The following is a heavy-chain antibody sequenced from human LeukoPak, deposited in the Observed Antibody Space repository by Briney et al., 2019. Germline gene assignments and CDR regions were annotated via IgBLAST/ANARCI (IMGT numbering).Heavy chain of an antibody. Sequence: GGSLRLSCAASGFTFSSYEMNWVRQAPGKGLEWVSYISSIGSTIYYADSVKGRFTISRDNAKNSLYLQMNSLRAEDTAVYYCARPLGYCSDGSCLTDAFDIWGQGTMVTVSS. J-gene: IGHJ3*02. CDR1: GFTFSSYE. V-gene: IGHV3-48*03. CDR3: ARPLGYCSDGSCLTDAFDI. D-gene: IGHD2-15*01. CDR2: ISSIGSTI.